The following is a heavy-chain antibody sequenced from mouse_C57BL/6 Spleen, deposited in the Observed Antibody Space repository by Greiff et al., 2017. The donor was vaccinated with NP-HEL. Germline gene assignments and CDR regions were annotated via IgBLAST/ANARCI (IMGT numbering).Heavy chain of an antibody. D-gene: IGHD2-4*01. CDR2: IDPSDSYT. CDR1: GYTFTSYW. V-gene: IGHV1-59*01. J-gene: IGHJ3*01. Sequence: QVQLQQPGAELVRPGTSVKLSCKASGYTFTSYWMHWVKQRPGQGLEWIGVIDPSDSYTNYNQKFKGKATLTVDTSSSTAYMQLSSLTSEDSAVYYCARSREYEYARGFAYWGPGTLGTVSA. CDR3: ARSREYEYARGFAY.